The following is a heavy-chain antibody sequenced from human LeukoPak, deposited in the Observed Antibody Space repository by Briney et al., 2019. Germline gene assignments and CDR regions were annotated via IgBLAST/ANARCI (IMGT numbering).Heavy chain of an antibody. CDR3: ARDSSFEYSSSFMTFNY. Sequence: SETLSLTCTVSGGSISSSSYYWGWIRQPPGKGLEWIGSSYYSGSTYYNPSPKIRGTISVDTSKNQFSLELSSVTAADTAIYYCARDSSFEYSSSFMTFNYWGQGTLVTVSS. D-gene: IGHD6-6*01. J-gene: IGHJ4*02. CDR2: SYYSGST. V-gene: IGHV4-39*07. CDR1: GGSISSSSYY.